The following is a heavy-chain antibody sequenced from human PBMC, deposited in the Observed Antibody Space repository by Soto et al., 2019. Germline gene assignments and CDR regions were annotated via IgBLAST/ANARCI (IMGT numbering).Heavy chain of an antibody. D-gene: IGHD1-26*01. V-gene: IGHV3-33*01. J-gene: IGHJ4*02. Sequence: GGSLRLSCAASGFTFSSYGMHWVRQAPGKGLEWVAVIWYDGSNKYYADSVKGRFTISRDNSKNTLYLQMNSLRAEDTAVYYCARDIGRATRSYYFDYWGQGTLVTVSS. CDR1: GFTFSSYG. CDR2: IWYDGSNK. CDR3: ARDIGRATRSYYFDY.